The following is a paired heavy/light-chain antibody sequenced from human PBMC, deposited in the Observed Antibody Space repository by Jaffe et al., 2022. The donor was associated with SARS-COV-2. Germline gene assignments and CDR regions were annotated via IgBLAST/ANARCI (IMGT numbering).Light chain of an antibody. CDR2: GAS. CDR3: QQYEEWPPS. V-gene: IGKV3-15*01. CDR1: QNINNN. Sequence: EIVMTQSPATVSVSPGEGATLSCRASQNINNNLAWYQQKPGQAPRLLIFGASSRATGIPAGFSGSGSGTEFSLTISSLQSEDFAVYYCQQYEEWPPSFGGGTKVAIK. J-gene: IGKJ4*01.
Heavy chain of an antibody. V-gene: IGHV3-23*04. CDR1: GLSFSSYG. D-gene: IGHD5-12*01. J-gene: IGHJ6*03. Sequence: EVQLVESGGALVQPGGSLRLSCAASGLSFSSYGMSWVRQAPGKGPEWVSSISGSGGMTHQSDSVKGRFTISRDNSKNTVYLQMNSLRVEDTALYFCAKAPYEDSHFYMDVWGTGTTVTVSS. CDR2: ISGSGGMT. CDR3: AKAPYEDSHFYMDV.